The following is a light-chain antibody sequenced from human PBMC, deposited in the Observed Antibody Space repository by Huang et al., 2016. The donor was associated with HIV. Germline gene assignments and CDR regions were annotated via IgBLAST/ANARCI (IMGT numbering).Light chain of an antibody. V-gene: IGKV3D-15*01. J-gene: IGKJ4*01. Sequence: EIVMTQSPATLSVSPGGGATLSCRASQNVRSNLAWYQQTPVQAPRLLIYATSTRASGVPARFSGSGSGTEFTLTISGLQSEDFAVYYCQQYDNWPPGLTFGGGTKVEI. CDR2: ATS. CDR3: QQYDNWPPGLT. CDR1: QNVRSN.